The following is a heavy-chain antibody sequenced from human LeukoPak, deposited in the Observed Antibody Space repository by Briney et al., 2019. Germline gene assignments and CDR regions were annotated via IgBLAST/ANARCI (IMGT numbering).Heavy chain of an antibody. D-gene: IGHD5-18*01. J-gene: IGHJ4*02. Sequence: GGSLRLSCAASGFTFSSYAMHWVRQAPGKGLEYVSAISSNGGSTYYANSVKGRFTISRDNSKNTLYLQMGSLRAEDMAVYYCARAYVVDTDYWGQGTLVTVSS. CDR3: ARAYVVDTDY. CDR2: ISSNGGST. V-gene: IGHV3-64*01. CDR1: GFTFSSYA.